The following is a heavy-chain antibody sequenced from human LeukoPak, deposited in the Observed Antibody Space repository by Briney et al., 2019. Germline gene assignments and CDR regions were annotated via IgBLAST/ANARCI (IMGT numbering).Heavy chain of an antibody. Sequence: DSVKVSCKASGYTFTSYYMHWVPHAPAQGREWMGIINPSGGSTSYAQNFQGRVTMTRDTSTSTVYMELSSPRSEDTAVYYCARGDGHIDYWGQGTLVTVSS. J-gene: IGHJ4*02. CDR2: INPSGGST. V-gene: IGHV1-46*01. CDR1: GYTFTSYY. D-gene: IGHD2-21*01. CDR3: ARGDGHIDY.